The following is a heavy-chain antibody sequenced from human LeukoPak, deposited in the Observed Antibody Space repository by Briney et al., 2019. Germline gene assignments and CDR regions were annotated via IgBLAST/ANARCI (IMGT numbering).Heavy chain of an antibody. D-gene: IGHD6-13*01. Sequence: GGCLRLSCAASGFTLSSYAMSWVRQAPGRGLERVPGISGSGSSTYYAGSVKGRFTISRDSSKNTLNLQMNSLRADDTAVYYCAKALWSAAGKNYFDYWGQGTLVTVSS. CDR2: ISGSGSST. CDR3: AKALWSAAGKNYFDY. CDR1: GFTLSSYA. V-gene: IGHV3-23*01. J-gene: IGHJ4*02.